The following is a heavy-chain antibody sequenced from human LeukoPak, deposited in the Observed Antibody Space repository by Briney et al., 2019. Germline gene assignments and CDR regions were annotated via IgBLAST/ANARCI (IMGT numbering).Heavy chain of an antibody. CDR1: GFTFSSYA. V-gene: IGHV3-30-3*01. CDR2: ISYDGSNK. D-gene: IGHD3-9*01. CDR3: TTGRSDILTGYPY. Sequence: PGGSLRLSCAASGFTFSSYAMHWVRQAPGKGLEWVAVISYDGSNKYYADSVKGRFTISRDNSKNTLYLQMNSLKTEDTAVYYCTTGRSDILTGYPYWGQGTLVTVSS. J-gene: IGHJ4*02.